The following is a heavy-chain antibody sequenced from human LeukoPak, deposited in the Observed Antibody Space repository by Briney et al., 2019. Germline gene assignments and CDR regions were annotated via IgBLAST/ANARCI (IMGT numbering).Heavy chain of an antibody. CDR3: AREQVTYTSSWTLSN. V-gene: IGHV3-11*01. D-gene: IGHD6-13*01. J-gene: IGHJ4*02. Sequence: PGGSLRLSCAASGFTFSDYYMSWIRQAPGKGLEWLSYISGSDDSIYHADSVRGRFTISRDNANNLLYLQMNSLRAEDTAVYFCAREQVTYTSSWTLSNWGQGTLVTVSS. CDR2: ISGSDDSI. CDR1: GFTFSDYY.